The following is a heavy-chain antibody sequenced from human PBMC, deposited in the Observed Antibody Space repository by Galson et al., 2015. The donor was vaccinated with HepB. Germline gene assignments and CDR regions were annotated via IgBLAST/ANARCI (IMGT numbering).Heavy chain of an antibody. CDR3: ARDDGYEAAGY. J-gene: IGHJ4*02. D-gene: IGHD6-13*01. Sequence: SLRLSCAASGFTFSSYAMHWVRQAPGKGLEWVAVISYDGSNKYYADSVKGRFTISRDNSKNTLYLQMNSLRAEDTAVYYCARDDGYEAAGYWGQGTLVTVSS. CDR1: GFTFSSYA. V-gene: IGHV3-30-3*01. CDR2: ISYDGSNK.